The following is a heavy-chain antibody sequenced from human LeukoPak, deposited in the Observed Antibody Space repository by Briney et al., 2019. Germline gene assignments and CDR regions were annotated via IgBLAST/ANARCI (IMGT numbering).Heavy chain of an antibody. Sequence: EASVKVSCKASGYTFTSYAMHWVRQAPGQRLEWMGWINAGNGNTKYSQKFQGRVTITRDTSASTAYMELSSLRSEDTAVYYCARGYCSSTSCSRANYGMDVWGKGTTVTVSS. CDR2: INAGNGNT. V-gene: IGHV1-3*01. CDR1: GYTFTSYA. J-gene: IGHJ6*04. D-gene: IGHD2-2*01. CDR3: ARGYCSSTSCSRANYGMDV.